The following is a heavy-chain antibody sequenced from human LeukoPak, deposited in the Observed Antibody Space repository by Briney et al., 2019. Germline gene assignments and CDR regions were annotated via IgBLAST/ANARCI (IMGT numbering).Heavy chain of an antibody. CDR3: AKEATLDY. CDR2: ISYDGSNK. CDR1: GFTFSSYG. D-gene: IGHD1-26*01. J-gene: IGHJ4*02. V-gene: IGHV3-30*18. Sequence: PGGSLRLSCAASGFTFSSYGMHWVRPAPGKGLEWVAVISYDGSNKYYADSVKGRFTISRDNSKNTQYLQMNSLRAEDTAVYYCAKEATLDYWGQGTLVTVSS.